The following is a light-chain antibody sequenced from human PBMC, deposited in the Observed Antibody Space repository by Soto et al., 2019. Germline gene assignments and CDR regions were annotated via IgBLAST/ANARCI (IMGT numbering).Light chain of an antibody. J-gene: IGLJ1*01. CDR2: EVS. Sequence: QSVLTQPPSASGSPGQSVAISCTGTSSDVGGYNYVSWYQQHPGKAPKLIMSEVSKRPSGVPDRFSGSKSGNTASLTVSGLQAEDEADYYCSSYARGPLFVFGSGTKVTVL. V-gene: IGLV2-8*01. CDR3: SSYARGPLFV. CDR1: SSDVGGYNY.